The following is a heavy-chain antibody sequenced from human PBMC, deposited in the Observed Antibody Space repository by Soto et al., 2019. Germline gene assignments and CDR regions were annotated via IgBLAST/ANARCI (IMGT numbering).Heavy chain of an antibody. CDR3: ARDGIVATIPSIYYFDY. J-gene: IGHJ4*02. CDR2: INPSGGST. V-gene: IGHV1-46*03. CDR1: GYTFTGYY. D-gene: IGHD5-12*01. Sequence: QVQLVQSGAEVKKPGASVKVSCKASGYTFTGYYMHWVRQAPGQGLEWMGIINPSGGSTSYAQKFQGRVTMTRDTSTSTVYMELSSLRSEDTAVYYCARDGIVATIPSIYYFDYWGQGTLVTVSS.